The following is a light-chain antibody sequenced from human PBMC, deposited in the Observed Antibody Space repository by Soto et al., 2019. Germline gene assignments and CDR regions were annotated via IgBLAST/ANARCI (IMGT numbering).Light chain of an antibody. CDR3: HQYGSSPT. CDR1: QSIGSTY. V-gene: IGKV3-20*01. J-gene: IGKJ3*01. CDR2: GAS. Sequence: EIVLTQSPGTLYLSPGERATLSCRASQSIGSTYLAWYQLKPGQAPRLLIYGASSRATGIPDRFSGSGSGTDFTLTISRLEPEDFAVYYCHQYGSSPTFGPGTKVDIK.